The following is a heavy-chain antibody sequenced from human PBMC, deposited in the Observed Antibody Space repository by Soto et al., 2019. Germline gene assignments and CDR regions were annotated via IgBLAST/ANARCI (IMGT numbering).Heavy chain of an antibody. J-gene: IGHJ5*02. Sequence: ASVKVSCKASGYTFTSYDINWVRQATGQGLEWMGWMNPNSGNTGYAQKFQGRVTMTRNTSISTAYMELSSLRSEDTAVYYCARVPIVVVPAAKGGLYNWFDPWGQGTLVTVSS. CDR3: ARVPIVVVPAAKGGLYNWFDP. CDR2: MNPNSGNT. V-gene: IGHV1-8*01. D-gene: IGHD2-2*01. CDR1: GYTFTSYD.